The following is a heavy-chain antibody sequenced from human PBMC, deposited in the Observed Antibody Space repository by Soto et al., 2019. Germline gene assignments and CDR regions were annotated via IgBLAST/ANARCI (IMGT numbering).Heavy chain of an antibody. Sequence: QGHLVESGGGVVQPGGSLRLSCAASGFIFSAYGIHWVRQAPGKGLEWVAIVWNDGINKYYADSVKGRFTISRDNFKNTVDLQMNSLRVEDTAVYYCARLAYSNFLGGLDSWGQGTLVTASS. CDR3: ARLAYSNFLGGLDS. CDR2: VWNDGINK. V-gene: IGHV3-33*01. D-gene: IGHD1-26*01. CDR1: GFIFSAYG. J-gene: IGHJ5*01.